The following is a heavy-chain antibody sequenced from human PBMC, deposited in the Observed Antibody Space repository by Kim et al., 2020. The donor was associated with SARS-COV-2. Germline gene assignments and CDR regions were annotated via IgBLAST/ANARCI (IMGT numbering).Heavy chain of an antibody. CDR1: GYTFTDYY. V-gene: IGHV1-2*02. D-gene: IGHD3-3*01. CDR3: ARSAHFWSGHYLDL. Sequence: ASVKVSCKASGYTFTDYYIHWVRQAPGQGLEWMGWINPYSGDTNYAQKFQGRVTMTRDTSISTLYVELSSLRSDDTAVDYCARSAHFWSGHYLDLWGQGTLITISP. CDR2: INPYSGDT. J-gene: IGHJ5*02.